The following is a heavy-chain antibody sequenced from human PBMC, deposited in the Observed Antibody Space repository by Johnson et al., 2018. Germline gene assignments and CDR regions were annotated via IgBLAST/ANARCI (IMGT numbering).Heavy chain of an antibody. CDR1: GFTFSSDW. J-gene: IGHJ3*02. CDR2: IKQAGSEK. CDR3: ARDLTDAFDI. Sequence: VQLGQAGGGLVQHGGSLRLSCAASGFTFSSDWMSWVRQAPGKGLEWVANIKQAGSEKYYVDSVKGRFTISRDNAKNSLYLQMNSLRAEDTSVYYCARDLTDAFDIWGQGTMVTVSS. V-gene: IGHV3-7*01.